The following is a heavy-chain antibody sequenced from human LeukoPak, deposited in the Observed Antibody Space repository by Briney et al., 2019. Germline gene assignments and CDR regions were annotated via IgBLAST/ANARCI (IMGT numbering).Heavy chain of an antibody. CDR2: IWYDGSNQ. CDR1: GFTFSSYG. V-gene: IGHV3-33*01. Sequence: GRSLRVSCAASGFTFSSYGMHWVRQAPGNGLEWVAIIWYDGSNQYYADSVKGRFTISRDNSKNTVYLQMNSLRAEDTAVYYCARAKSTIAARGYFDDWGQGTLVTVSS. CDR3: ARAKSTIAARGYFDD. D-gene: IGHD6-6*01. J-gene: IGHJ4*02.